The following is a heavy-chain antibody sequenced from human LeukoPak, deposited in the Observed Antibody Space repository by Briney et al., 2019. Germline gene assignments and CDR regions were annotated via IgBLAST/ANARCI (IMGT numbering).Heavy chain of an antibody. Sequence: GESLKISCKGSGYTFTNYWIGWVRQMPGKGLEWMGIIYPGDSDTRYSPSFQGQVTISVDKSINTAYLQWSSLKASDTAMYYCARQYYYDSSGYPDYWGQGTLVTVSS. CDR2: IYPGDSDT. D-gene: IGHD3-22*01. CDR1: GYTFTNYW. V-gene: IGHV5-51*01. J-gene: IGHJ4*02. CDR3: ARQYYYDSSGYPDY.